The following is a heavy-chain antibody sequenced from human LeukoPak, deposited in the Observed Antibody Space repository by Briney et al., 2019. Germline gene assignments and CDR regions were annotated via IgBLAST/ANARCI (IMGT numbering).Heavy chain of an antibody. CDR2: ISGSGGST. V-gene: IGHV3-23*01. CDR3: AKDSRVGGYYFDY. J-gene: IGHJ4*02. D-gene: IGHD3-10*01. CDR1: GFTFSSYA. Sequence: PGGSLRLSCAASGFTFSSYAMSWVRQAPGKGLEWVSAISGSGGSTYYADSVKGRFAISRDNSKNTLYLQMNSLRAEDTAVYYCAKDSRVGGYYFDYWGQGTLVTVSS.